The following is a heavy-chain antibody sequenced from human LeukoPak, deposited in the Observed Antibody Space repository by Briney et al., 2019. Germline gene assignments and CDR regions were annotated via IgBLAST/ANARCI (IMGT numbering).Heavy chain of an antibody. V-gene: IGHV4-59*12. Sequence: SETLSLTCTVSGGSISSYYWSWIRQPPGKGLEWIGAIHRSGSTYYNPSLRSRVAISIDTSRNQFSLKLSSVTAADTAVYYCARVNWINDYWGQGTLVTVSS. CDR2: IHRSGST. D-gene: IGHD1-20*01. CDR1: GGSISSYY. CDR3: ARVNWINDY. J-gene: IGHJ4*02.